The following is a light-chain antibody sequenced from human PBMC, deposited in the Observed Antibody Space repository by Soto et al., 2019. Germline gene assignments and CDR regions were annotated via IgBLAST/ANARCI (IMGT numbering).Light chain of an antibody. CDR2: DAS. CDR3: QQYKSWPPIT. V-gene: IGKV3-11*01. CDR1: QSVSSY. Sequence: EVVLTQSPATLSLSPGERATLSCRASQSVSSYLAWYQQKPGQAPRLLIYDASNRATGIPARFSGSGSGTDFTLTISSLKSEDYAVYYCQQYKSWPPITFGQGTRLEIK. J-gene: IGKJ5*01.